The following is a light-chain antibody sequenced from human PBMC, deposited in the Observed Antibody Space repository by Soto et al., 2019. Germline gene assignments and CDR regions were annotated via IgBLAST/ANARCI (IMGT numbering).Light chain of an antibody. CDR2: GAS. CDR3: QQYNNWPLWT. J-gene: IGKJ1*01. Sequence: IFMTRSPATLSLSPVDRCTLSCRGSQSITRNLAWYQQHPGQPPRLLVYGASTRATGIPVRFSGSGSGTDFTLTISSLQSEDFAVYYCQQYNNWPLWTFGQGTKVDIK. CDR1: QSITRN. V-gene: IGKV3-15*01.